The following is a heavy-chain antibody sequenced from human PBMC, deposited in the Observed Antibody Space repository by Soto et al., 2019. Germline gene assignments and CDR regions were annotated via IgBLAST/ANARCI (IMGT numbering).Heavy chain of an antibody. D-gene: IGHD6-13*01. CDR3: ARELNSRPYPRFDS. CDR2: ISAYNGNT. CDR1: GYTFTSYG. V-gene: IGHV1-18*01. J-gene: IGHJ5*01. Sequence: GASVKVSCKASGYTFTSYGISWVRQAPGQGLEWMGWISAYNGNTNYAQKLQGRVTMTTDTSTSTAYMELRSLRSDDTAVYYCARELNSRPYPRFDSWGQGTVVTVSS.